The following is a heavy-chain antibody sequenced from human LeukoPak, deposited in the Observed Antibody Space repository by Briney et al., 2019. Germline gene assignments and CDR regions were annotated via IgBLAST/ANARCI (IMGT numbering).Heavy chain of an antibody. CDR2: IYYSGST. V-gene: IGHV4-39*07. J-gene: IGHJ5*02. CDR3: ARATTTSFDWIDP. D-gene: IGHD2/OR15-2a*01. CDR1: GGSISSSSYY. Sequence: SETLSLTCTDSGGSISSSSYYWGWIRQPPGKGLKWIGSIYYSGSTYYNPSLKSRVTISVDTSKNQFSLKLSSVTAADTAVYYCARATTTSFDWIDPWGQGTLVTVSS.